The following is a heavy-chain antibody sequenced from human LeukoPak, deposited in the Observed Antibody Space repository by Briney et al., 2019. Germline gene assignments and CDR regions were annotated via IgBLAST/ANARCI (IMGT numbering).Heavy chain of an antibody. J-gene: IGHJ6*03. Sequence: GESLKISCKGSGYSFTSYWIAWVRQMPGKGLEWMGIIYPGDSDTRYSPSFQGQVTISADKSISTAYLQWSSLKASDTAMYYCASQPPAGSGGYYYYKDVWGKGTTVTVSS. V-gene: IGHV5-51*01. D-gene: IGHD3-10*01. CDR1: GYSFTSYW. CDR3: ASQPPAGSGGYYYYKDV. CDR2: IYPGDSDT.